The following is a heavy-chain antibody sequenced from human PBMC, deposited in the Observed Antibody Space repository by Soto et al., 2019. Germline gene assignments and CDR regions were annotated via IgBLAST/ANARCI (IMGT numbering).Heavy chain of an antibody. Sequence: GGSLRLSCAASGFTVSTNYVSWVRQAPGKGLEWVSVIYSGGNTYYADSVKGRFTISRDSSKNTVDLQMNGLRAEDTAVYFCARASGSRAFDNWGQGTLVTVSS. CDR2: IYSGGNT. J-gene: IGHJ4*02. CDR3: ARASGSRAFDN. D-gene: IGHD1-26*01. CDR1: GFTVSTNY. V-gene: IGHV3-53*01.